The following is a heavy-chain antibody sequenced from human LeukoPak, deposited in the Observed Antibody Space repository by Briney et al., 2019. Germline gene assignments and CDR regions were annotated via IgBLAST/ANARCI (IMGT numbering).Heavy chain of an antibody. CDR1: GYTFTSYG. CDR2: INPNSGGT. J-gene: IGHJ4*02. V-gene: IGHV1-2*02. CDR3: ARGPEVVNFDY. Sequence: ASVKVSCKASGYTFTSYGISWVRQAPGQGLEWMGWINPNSGGTNYAQKFQGRVTMTRDTSISTAYMELSRLRSDDTAVYYCARGPEVVNFDYWGQGTLVTVSS. D-gene: IGHD2-15*01.